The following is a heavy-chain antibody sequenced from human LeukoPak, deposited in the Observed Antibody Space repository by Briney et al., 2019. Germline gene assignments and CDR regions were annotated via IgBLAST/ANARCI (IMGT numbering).Heavy chain of an antibody. Sequence: SGGSLRLSCAASGFTFSSYSMNWVRQAPGKGLEWVSSISSSSSYIYYADSVKGRFTISRDNAKNSLYLQMNSLRAEDTAVYYCAAIAAANDYWGQGTLVTVSS. CDR2: ISSSSSYI. CDR3: AAIAAANDY. V-gene: IGHV3-21*01. J-gene: IGHJ4*02. CDR1: GFTFSSYS. D-gene: IGHD6-13*01.